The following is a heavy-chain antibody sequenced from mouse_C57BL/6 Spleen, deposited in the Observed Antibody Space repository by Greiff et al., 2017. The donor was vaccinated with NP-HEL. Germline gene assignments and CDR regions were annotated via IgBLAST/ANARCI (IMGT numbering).Heavy chain of an antibody. V-gene: IGHV1-52*01. Sequence: QVQLQQPGAELVRPGSSVKLSCKASGYTFTSYWMHWVKQRPIQGLEWIGNIDPSDSETHYNQKFKDKATLTVDKSSSTAYMQLSSLTSEDSAVYYCASSTVVGRGYGYFDVWGTGTTVTVSS. CDR2: IDPSDSET. J-gene: IGHJ1*03. D-gene: IGHD1-1*01. CDR3: ASSTVVGRGYGYFDV. CDR1: GYTFTSYW.